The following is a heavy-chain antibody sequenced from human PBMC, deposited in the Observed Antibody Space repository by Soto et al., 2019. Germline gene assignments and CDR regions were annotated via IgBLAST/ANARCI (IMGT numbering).Heavy chain of an antibody. D-gene: IGHD1-1*01. J-gene: IGHJ3*01. V-gene: IGHV3-21*01. CDR1: GFTFNSYS. CDR3: ARYDAFKAFDL. Sequence: GGSLRLSCAASGFTFNSYSVNWVRQAPGRGLEWVASISSGSVYTDFADSVKGRFTISRDDVTNSVSLQMDSLRVEDTGIYYCARYDAFKAFDLWGQGTMVTVSS. CDR2: ISSGSVYT.